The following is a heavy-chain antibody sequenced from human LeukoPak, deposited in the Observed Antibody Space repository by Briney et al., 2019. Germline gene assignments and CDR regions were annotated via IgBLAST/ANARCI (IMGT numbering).Heavy chain of an antibody. J-gene: IGHJ4*02. Sequence: SETLSLTCTVSGGSISSDYWSWIRQPPGKGLEWIAYIYYSGSTNYNPSLKSRVTISVDTSKNQFSLRLSFVTAADTAVYYSARLASGSYGPLTPFDYWGQGTLVTVSS. CDR1: GGSISSDY. D-gene: IGHD1-26*01. CDR3: ARLASGSYGPLTPFDY. V-gene: IGHV4-59*08. CDR2: IYYSGST.